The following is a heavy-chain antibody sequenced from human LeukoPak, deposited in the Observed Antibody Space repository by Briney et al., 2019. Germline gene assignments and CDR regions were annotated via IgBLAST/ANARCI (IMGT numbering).Heavy chain of an antibody. CDR3: ARGIGYCGGGSCSDY. D-gene: IGHD2-15*01. CDR1: GFTFSSYV. CDR2: ISGSGGST. V-gene: IGHV3-23*01. Sequence: GGSLRLSCAASGFTFSSYVMSWVRQAPGKGLEWVSAISGSGGSTYYADSVKGRFTISRDNSKNTLYLQMNSLRAEDTAVYYCARGIGYCGGGSCSDYWGQGTLVTVSS. J-gene: IGHJ4*02.